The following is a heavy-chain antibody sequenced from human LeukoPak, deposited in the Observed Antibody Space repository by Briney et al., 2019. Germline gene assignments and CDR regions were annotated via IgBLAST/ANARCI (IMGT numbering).Heavy chain of an antibody. D-gene: IGHD2-2*01. J-gene: IGHJ4*02. CDR3: AREYCSRTYCHFDY. Sequence: SQTLSLTCAISGDSVSSNSAAWTWIRQSPSRGLEWLGRTYYRSKWCNDYAVSVKSSITINPDSSKNQFSLQLNSVTPEDTALYYCAREYCSRTYCHFDYWGQGTLVAVSS. V-gene: IGHV6-1*03. CDR1: GDSVSSNSAA. CDR2: TYYRSKWCN.